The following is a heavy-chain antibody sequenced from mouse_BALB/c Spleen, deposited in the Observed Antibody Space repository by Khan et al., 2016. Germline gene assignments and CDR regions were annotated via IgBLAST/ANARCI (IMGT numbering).Heavy chain of an antibody. D-gene: IGHD2-4*01. CDR3: GSRSTKITTTGDIDY. J-gene: IGHJ4*01. Sequence: QVQLKQSGAELVRPGVSVKISCKGSGYTFTDYTLHWVKQSHAKSLEWIGVISTYHGDATYNQKFKGKATMTADKSSSTAYMELARLTSEDSAIYYCGSRSTKITTTGDIDYWGQGTSVTVSS. CDR2: ISTYHGDA. CDR1: GYTFTDYT. V-gene: IGHV1S137*01.